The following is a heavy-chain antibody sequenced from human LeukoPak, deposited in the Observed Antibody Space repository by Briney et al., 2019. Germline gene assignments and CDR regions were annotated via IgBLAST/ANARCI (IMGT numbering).Heavy chain of an antibody. CDR2: IIPIFGTA. D-gene: IGHD6-6*01. Sequence: ASVKVSCKASGYTFTSYYMHRVRQAPGQGLEWMGGIIPIFGTANYAQKFQGRVTITTDESTSTAYMELSSLRSEDTAVYYCAREHGTYSSSPMVLDYWGQGTLVTVSS. CDR3: AREHGTYSSSPMVLDY. V-gene: IGHV1-69*05. CDR1: GYTFTSYY. J-gene: IGHJ4*02.